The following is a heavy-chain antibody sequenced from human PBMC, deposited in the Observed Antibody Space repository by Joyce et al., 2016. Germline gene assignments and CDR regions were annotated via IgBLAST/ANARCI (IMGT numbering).Heavy chain of an antibody. D-gene: IGHD3-22*01. V-gene: IGHV4-34*01. CDR3: ARRSNEGYWLQYFEH. J-gene: IGHJ1*01. CDR2: INHRGSA. CDR1: NGSFSGYY. Sequence: QVQLQQWGAGLLKPSETLSLTCAVYNGSFSGYYWSWTRQSPEKGLEWIAEINHRGSANYHPSLRSRVTISVDTSKNQVSLKLSSVTAADTAVYYCARRSNEGYWLQYFEHWGQGNLVTVSS.